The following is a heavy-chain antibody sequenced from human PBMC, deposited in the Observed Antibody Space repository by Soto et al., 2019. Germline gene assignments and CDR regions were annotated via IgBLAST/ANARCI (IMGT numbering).Heavy chain of an antibody. Sequence: ASVKVSCKASGYTFTSYGISWVRQAPGQGLEWMGWISAYNGNTNYAQKLQGRVTMTTDTSTSTAYMELRSLRSDDTAVYYCARAHRLLWFGEFPLDYWGQGTLVTVSS. CDR3: ARAHRLLWFGEFPLDY. CDR1: GYTFTSYG. J-gene: IGHJ4*02. CDR2: ISAYNGNT. V-gene: IGHV1-18*01. D-gene: IGHD3-10*01.